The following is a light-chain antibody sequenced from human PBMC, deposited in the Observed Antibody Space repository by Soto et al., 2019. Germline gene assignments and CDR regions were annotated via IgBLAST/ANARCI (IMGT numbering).Light chain of an antibody. V-gene: IGLV2-14*03. Sequence: QSVLAQPASVSGSPGQSITISCAGTSSDVGGYNSVSWYQHHPGKAPKLMIYDVSNRSSGVSSRFSGSKSDNTASLTISGLQADDFADYYSTSYTSICTYVFRPGTNVTVL. CDR1: SSDVGGYNS. CDR3: TSYTSICTYV. CDR2: DVS. J-gene: IGLJ1*01.